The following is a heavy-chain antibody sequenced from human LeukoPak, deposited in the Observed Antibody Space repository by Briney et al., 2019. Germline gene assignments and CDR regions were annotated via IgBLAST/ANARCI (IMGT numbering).Heavy chain of an antibody. CDR1: GFTFSSYA. Sequence: GGSLRLSCPVSGFTFSSYAMSWVRQAPGRGLEWVSVISTSGESAYYADSVKGRFTISRDNSKNTLYLQMNSLRAEDTAVYYCARCFDIWGQGTMVSVSS. CDR2: ISTSGESA. CDR3: ARCFDI. V-gene: IGHV3-23*01. J-gene: IGHJ3*02.